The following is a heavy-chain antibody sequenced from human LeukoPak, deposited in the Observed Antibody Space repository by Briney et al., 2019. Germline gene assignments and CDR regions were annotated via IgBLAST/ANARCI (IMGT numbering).Heavy chain of an antibody. CDR3: AGQGYSGYDYSFRL. CDR2: ISSSSSYI. D-gene: IGHD5-12*01. Sequence: GGSLRLSCAASGFTFSSYSMNWVRQAPGKGLEWVSSISSSSSYIYYADSVKGRFTISRDNAKNSLYLQMNSLRAGDTAVYYCAGQGYSGYDYSFRLWGQGTLVTVSS. J-gene: IGHJ4*02. V-gene: IGHV3-21*01. CDR1: GFTFSSYS.